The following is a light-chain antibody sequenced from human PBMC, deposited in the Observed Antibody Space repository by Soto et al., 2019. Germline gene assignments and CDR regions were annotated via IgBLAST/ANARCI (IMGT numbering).Light chain of an antibody. V-gene: IGKV3-20*01. Sequence: IVLTQSPDTLSLSPGEGATLSCRASHSVSGRYLAWYQQKPGQAPRLLIYDASSRATGIPDRFSGSGSGTDFTLTISSLEAEDSAVYYCQQYGSSPLLTFGGGTKVEIK. J-gene: IGKJ4*01. CDR1: HSVSGRY. CDR3: QQYGSSPLLT. CDR2: DAS.